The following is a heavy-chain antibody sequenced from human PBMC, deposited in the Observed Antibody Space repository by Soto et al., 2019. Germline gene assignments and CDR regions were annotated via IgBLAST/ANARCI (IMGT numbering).Heavy chain of an antibody. D-gene: IGHD1-1*01. CDR1: GFTFSNYG. J-gene: IGHJ4*02. CDR3: AKEGPITNWYFDY. V-gene: IGHV3-30*18. CDR2: ISYDGNVA. Sequence: QVQLVESEGGVVQPGRSLRLSCTASGFTFSNYGMQWVRQAPGKGLEWVTVISYDGNVAYYADSVKGRFTSSRDNSKNTLYLQMNSLRTEDTAVYYCAKEGPITNWYFDYWGQGTLVIVSS.